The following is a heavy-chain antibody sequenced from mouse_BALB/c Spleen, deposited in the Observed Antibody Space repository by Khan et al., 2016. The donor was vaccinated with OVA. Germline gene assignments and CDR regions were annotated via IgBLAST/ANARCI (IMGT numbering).Heavy chain of an antibody. CDR3: ARSYDSYYFDY. D-gene: IGHD2-4*01. V-gene: IGHV1-5*01. Sequence: VQLQQSGTVLARPGTSVKMSCKASGYSFANYWMHWVKQRPGQVLEWVGTIYPGISDTRYHQKFQDKARLTAVTSASTAYMELSSLTSEDSAVYYCARSYDSYYFDYWGQGTTLTVSS. J-gene: IGHJ2*01. CDR2: IYPGISDT. CDR1: GYSFANYW.